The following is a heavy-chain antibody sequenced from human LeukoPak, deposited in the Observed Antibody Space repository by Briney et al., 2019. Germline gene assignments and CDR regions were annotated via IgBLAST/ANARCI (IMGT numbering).Heavy chain of an antibody. V-gene: IGHV4-34*01. CDR1: GVSFSGYY. Sequence: SETLSLTCAVYGVSFSGYYWSWIRQPPGKGLEWIGEINHSGSTNYNPSLKSRVTISVDTSKNQFSLKLSSVTAADTAVYYCASSHGSGGSCYGYWGQGTLVTVSS. D-gene: IGHD2-15*01. J-gene: IGHJ4*02. CDR3: ASSHGSGGSCYGY. CDR2: INHSGST.